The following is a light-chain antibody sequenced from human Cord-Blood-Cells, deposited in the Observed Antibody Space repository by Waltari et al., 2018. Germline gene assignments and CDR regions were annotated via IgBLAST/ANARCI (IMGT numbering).Light chain of an antibody. CDR2: GAS. Sequence: EIVLTQSPGTLSLSPGKRATLSCRASQSVSSSYLAWYQQKPGQAPMLLIYGASSRATGIPDRFSGSGSGTDFTLTISRREPEDFAVYYCQQYGSSPTFGQGTKVEIK. V-gene: IGKV3-20*01. J-gene: IGKJ1*01. CDR3: QQYGSSPT. CDR1: QSVSSSY.